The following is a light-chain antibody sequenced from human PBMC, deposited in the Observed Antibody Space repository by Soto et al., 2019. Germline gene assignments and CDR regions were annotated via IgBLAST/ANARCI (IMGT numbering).Light chain of an antibody. CDR3: QQYDNWPWA. CDR2: GAS. J-gene: IGKJ1*01. CDR1: QSVSSN. V-gene: IGKV3-15*01. Sequence: EIVMTQSPATLSVSPGARAPLSCRASQSVSSNLAWYQQKRGQPPRLLISGASTRATGIPARFSGSVSGTEFTLTISSLQSEDFAVYYCQQYDNWPWAFGQGTKVDIK.